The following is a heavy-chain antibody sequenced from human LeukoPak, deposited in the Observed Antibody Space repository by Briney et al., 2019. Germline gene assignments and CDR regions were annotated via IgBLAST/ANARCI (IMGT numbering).Heavy chain of an antibody. CDR3: AREAAWGNWYFDL. Sequence: GGSLRLSCEVSGFIFSNYWMSWVRQAPGKGLEWVAVIGNDGRAKRYAESVEGRFTLSRDNSKKIHFLEMNSPRDDDTATYYCAREAAWGNWYFDLWGRGTLVTVSS. J-gene: IGHJ2*01. CDR1: GFIFSNYW. CDR2: IGNDGRAK. D-gene: IGHD3-16*01. V-gene: IGHV3-30*03.